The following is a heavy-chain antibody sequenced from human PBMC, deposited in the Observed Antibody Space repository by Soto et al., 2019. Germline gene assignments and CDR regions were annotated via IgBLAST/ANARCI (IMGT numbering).Heavy chain of an antibody. V-gene: IGHV1-46*01. J-gene: IGHJ4*02. CDR3: ARGGHVVVVTAALDY. D-gene: IGHD2-21*02. CDR2: VNPSGGHT. Sequence: QVQLMQSGAEVKKPGASVKVSCKASGDTFTDYYIHWVRQAPGQGLEWMGTVNPSGGHTTYAQHCLGRVTMTRDTSTSTIYMELTSLTPEDTAVYYCARGGHVVVVTAALDYWGQGTLVTVSS. CDR1: GDTFTDYY.